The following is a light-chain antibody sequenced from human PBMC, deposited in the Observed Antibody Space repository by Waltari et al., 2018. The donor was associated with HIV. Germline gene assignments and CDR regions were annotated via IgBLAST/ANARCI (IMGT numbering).Light chain of an antibody. CDR3: AAWDDSLKGGA. CDR1: TSNIGGNT. J-gene: IGLJ1*01. Sequence: QSVLAQPPSASGTPGQRVTISCSGSTSNIGGNTVLWYQQLPGTAPKPLIYSNNERPSGVPDRLSGSTSGTSASLVISGLQSEDEADYYCAAWDDSLKGGAFGTGTKVTVL. CDR2: SNN. V-gene: IGLV1-44*01.